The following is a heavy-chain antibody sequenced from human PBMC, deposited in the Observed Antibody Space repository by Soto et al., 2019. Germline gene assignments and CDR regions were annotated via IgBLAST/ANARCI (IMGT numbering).Heavy chain of an antibody. CDR3: ARGVGSTSWSKYYNYGMDV. J-gene: IGHJ6*02. CDR1: GYIFTGYY. CDR2: INPNSGGT. D-gene: IGHD6-13*01. Sequence: ASVKVSCKASGYIFTGYYLHWVRQAPGQGLEWVGWINPNSGGTNYAQKFQGRVTRTRDTSISTVYMDLSRLTYDDTAVYYCARGVGSTSWSKYYNYGMDVWGQGTTVTVSS. V-gene: IGHV1-2*02.